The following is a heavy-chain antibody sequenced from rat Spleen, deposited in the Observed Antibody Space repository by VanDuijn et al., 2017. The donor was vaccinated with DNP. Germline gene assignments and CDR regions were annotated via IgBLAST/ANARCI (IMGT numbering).Heavy chain of an antibody. CDR2: ISPGGGNI. CDR3: TREPTAPFDY. J-gene: IGHJ2*01. D-gene: IGHD1-11*01. CDR1: GFTFSNSD. V-gene: IGHV5-25*01. Sequence: EVQLVESGGGLVQPGRSMRLSCAASGFTFSNSDMAWVRQAPKKGLEWVAAISPGGGNIYYRDSVKGRFTISRDNAKSTLYLQMNSLRSEDKATYYCTREPTAPFDYWGQGVMVTVSS.